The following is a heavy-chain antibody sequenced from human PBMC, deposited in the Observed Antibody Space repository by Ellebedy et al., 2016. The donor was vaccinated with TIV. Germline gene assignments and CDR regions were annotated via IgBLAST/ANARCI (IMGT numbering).Heavy chain of an antibody. J-gene: IGHJ4*02. V-gene: IGHV4-30-2*01. D-gene: IGHD1-14*01. CDR1: GGSINNGPYS. CDR3: ARAGLITGNDY. Sequence: SETLSLTXAVSGGSINNGPYSWSWIRQPPGKGLEWIGFIHQNGRTDYNPSLQSRLTMSRDRYRNQFSLKLSSVTAADTAVYYCARAGLITGNDYWGQGILVTVSS. CDR2: IHQNGRT.